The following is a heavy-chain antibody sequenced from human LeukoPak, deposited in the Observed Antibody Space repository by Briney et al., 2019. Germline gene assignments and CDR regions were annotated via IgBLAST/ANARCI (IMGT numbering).Heavy chain of an antibody. CDR3: ASGRQLGY. J-gene: IGHJ4*02. CDR1: GFTFSNYW. D-gene: IGHD6-13*01. Sequence: QPGGSLRISCAASGFTFSNYWMSWVRQAPGKGLEWVANIKQDGSEKYYVDSVKGRFTISRDNDKNSLYLQMNSLRAEDAAVYYCASGRQLGYWGQGTLVTVSS. CDR2: IKQDGSEK. V-gene: IGHV3-7*01.